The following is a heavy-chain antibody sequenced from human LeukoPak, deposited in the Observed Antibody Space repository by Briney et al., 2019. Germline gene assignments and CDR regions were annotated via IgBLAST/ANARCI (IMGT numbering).Heavy chain of an antibody. D-gene: IGHD2-2*01. CDR2: IKPGGSEK. J-gene: IGHJ4*02. V-gene: IGHV3-7*01. CDR1: GFTFSSYW. CDR3: ARDVTALDS. Sequence: GGSLRLSCAASGFTFSSYWMSWVRQAPGKGLEWVANIKPGGSEKYYVDSVRGRFTISRDNAKNSLYLQMNSLRADDTAVYYCARDVTALDSWGQGTLVTVSS.